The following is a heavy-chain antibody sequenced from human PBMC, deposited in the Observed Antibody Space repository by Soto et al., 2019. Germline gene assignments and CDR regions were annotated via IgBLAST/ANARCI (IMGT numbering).Heavy chain of an antibody. CDR1: GGSFSGYY. Sequence: NLSLTCAVSGGSFSGYYWSWIRQPPGKGLEWIGEINHSGSTNYNPSLKSRVTISVDTSKNQFSLKLSSVTAADTAVYYGARGNHHYYYGMDVWDQGTTVTVSS. CDR3: ARGNHHYYYGMDV. CDR2: INHSGST. J-gene: IGHJ6*02. V-gene: IGHV4-34*01.